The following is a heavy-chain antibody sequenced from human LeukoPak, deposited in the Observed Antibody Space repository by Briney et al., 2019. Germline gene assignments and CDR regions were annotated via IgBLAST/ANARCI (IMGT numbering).Heavy chain of an antibody. V-gene: IGHV3-7*01. CDR3: SRALEV. J-gene: IGHJ6*04. CDR2: INQDGSEK. CDR1: GFMFRSYW. Sequence: GGSLRLSCEVSGFMFRSYWMDWVRQAPGRGLEWVANINQDGSEKYFVDSVKGRFTISRDNAKNSPYLQMNSLRAEDTAVYYCSRALEVWGKGTTVTVSS.